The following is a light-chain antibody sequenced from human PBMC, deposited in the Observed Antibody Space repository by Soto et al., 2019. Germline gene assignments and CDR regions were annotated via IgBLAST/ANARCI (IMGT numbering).Light chain of an antibody. CDR2: GAS. V-gene: IGKV3-20*01. J-gene: IGKJ1*01. CDR3: QQYGSSPTWT. Sequence: EIMLTQSPGTLSLSPGEGATLSCRASQCVTSNYLAWYQQKPGQAPRLLIYGASTRATGIPDRFSGSGSGTDFTLTITRLEPEDSAVYYCQQYGSSPTWTFGQGTKVDI. CDR1: QCVTSNY.